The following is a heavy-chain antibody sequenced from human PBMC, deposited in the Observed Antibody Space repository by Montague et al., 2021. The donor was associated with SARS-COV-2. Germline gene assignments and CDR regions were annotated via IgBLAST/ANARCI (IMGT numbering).Heavy chain of an antibody. Sequence: CAISGDSVASHTAAWNWLRPSPSRRLELLGRTYYGSKWYYDYAVSVKSRMTISPDTSKNQLSLQLSSVTPEDRAVYYCARDPRYSLSWSFDYWGQGTLVTVSS. D-gene: IGHD6-13*01. J-gene: IGHJ4*02. CDR1: GDSVASHTAA. CDR2: TYYGSKWYY. V-gene: IGHV6-1*01. CDR3: ARDPRYSLSWSFDY.